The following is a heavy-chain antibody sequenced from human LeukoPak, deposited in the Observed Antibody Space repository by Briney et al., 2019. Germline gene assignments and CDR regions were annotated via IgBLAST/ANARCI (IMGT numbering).Heavy chain of an antibody. CDR2: ISWNSGSK. J-gene: IGHJ4*02. Sequence: PGRSLRLSCAAYGFNFNDYAMHWVRQAPGKGLEWVSGISWNSGSKGYADSVKGRFTISRDNAKNSLYLQMNSLKTEDTAVYYCTRDQTPYYWGQGTLVIVSS. V-gene: IGHV3-9*01. CDR3: TRDQTPYY. CDR1: GFNFNDYA.